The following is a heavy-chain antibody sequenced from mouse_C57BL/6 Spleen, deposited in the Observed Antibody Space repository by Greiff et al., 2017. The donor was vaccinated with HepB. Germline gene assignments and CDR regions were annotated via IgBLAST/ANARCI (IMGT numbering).Heavy chain of an antibody. Sequence: EVQLVESGGGLVKPGGSLKLSCAASGFTFSSYAMSWVRQTPEKRLEWVATISDGGSYTYYPDNVKGRFTISRDNAKNNLYLQMSHLKSEDTAMYYCARDSRSPYYFDYWGQGTTLTVSS. D-gene: IGHD1-1*01. V-gene: IGHV5-4*01. J-gene: IGHJ2*01. CDR3: ARDSRSPYYFDY. CDR2: ISDGGSYT. CDR1: GFTFSSYA.